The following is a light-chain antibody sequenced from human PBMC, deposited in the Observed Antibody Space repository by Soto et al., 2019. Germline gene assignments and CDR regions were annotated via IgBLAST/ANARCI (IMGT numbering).Light chain of an antibody. CDR2: AAS. J-gene: IGKJ2*01. CDR1: QSISSY. Sequence: DIQMTQSPSSLSASVGDRVTITCRASQSISSYLNWYQQKPGKAPKLLIYAASSLQSGVPSRFSGSGSGTDFTITISSLQPEDFATYYGQQSYSTPATFGQGTKLEIK. CDR3: QQSYSTPAT. V-gene: IGKV1-39*01.